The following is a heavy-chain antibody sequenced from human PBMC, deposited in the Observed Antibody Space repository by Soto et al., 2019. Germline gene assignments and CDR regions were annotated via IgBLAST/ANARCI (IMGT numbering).Heavy chain of an antibody. CDR3: ARSRGWKSDSNSYYVY. D-gene: IGHD3-22*01. V-gene: IGHV4-34*01. Sequence: SEILSLACAVYGGSFSGYYWSWIRQPPGKGLEWIGEINHSGSTNYNPSLKSRVTISVDTSKNQFSLKLSSVTAADTAVYYCARSRGWKSDSNSYYVYWGQGTLVTVSS. CDR2: INHSGST. CDR1: GGSFSGYY. J-gene: IGHJ4*02.